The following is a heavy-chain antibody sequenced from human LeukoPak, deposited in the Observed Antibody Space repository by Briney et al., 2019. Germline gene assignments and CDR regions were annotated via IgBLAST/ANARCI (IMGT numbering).Heavy chain of an antibody. V-gene: IGHV3-23*01. Sequence: GGSLRLSCAASGFTFSSYAMSWVRQAPGKGLEWVSAISGSGGSTYYVDSVKGRFTISRDNSKNTLYLQMNSLRAEDTAVYYCAKDGSYGYSYAVSDWGQGTLVTVSS. CDR3: AKDGSYGYSYAVSD. D-gene: IGHD5-18*01. CDR2: ISGSGGST. J-gene: IGHJ4*02. CDR1: GFTFSSYA.